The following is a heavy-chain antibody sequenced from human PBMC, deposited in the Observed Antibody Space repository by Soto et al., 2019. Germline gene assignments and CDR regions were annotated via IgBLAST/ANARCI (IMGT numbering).Heavy chain of an antibody. Sequence: EVQLVESGGDLVQPGGSPRLSCAASGFIFSDYTMTWVRQAPGRGLEFVSHISSSGGAIFYAESVKGRFTVSRDNAKNSLYLQLNSLRADDTAVYFCARDHGGSTWFVGVYFFFGMDVWGQGTAVTVSS. CDR1: GFIFSDYT. J-gene: IGHJ6*02. CDR2: ISSSGGAI. D-gene: IGHD6-13*01. V-gene: IGHV3-48*04. CDR3: ARDHGGSTWFVGVYFFFGMDV.